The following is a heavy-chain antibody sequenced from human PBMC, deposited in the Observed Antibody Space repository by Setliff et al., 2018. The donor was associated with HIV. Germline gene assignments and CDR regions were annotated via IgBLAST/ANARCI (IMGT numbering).Heavy chain of an antibody. D-gene: IGHD5-18*01. Sequence: PSETLSLTCTVSGDSISSYYWSRIRQPPGKGLECIGHLYHSGSTHYSPSLKSRVTMSVATSKNHFSLELRSVTAADTAVYYCARGGYQRGYTYGSFDYWGQGTLVTVSS. CDR2: LYHSGST. CDR3: ARGGYQRGYTYGSFDY. CDR1: GDSISSYY. V-gene: IGHV4-59*12. J-gene: IGHJ4*02.